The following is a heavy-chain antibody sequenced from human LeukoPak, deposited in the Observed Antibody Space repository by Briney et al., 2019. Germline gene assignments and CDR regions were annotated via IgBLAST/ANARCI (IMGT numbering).Heavy chain of an antibody. V-gene: IGHV4-4*07. D-gene: IGHD5-18*01. CDR3: ARGRWNTGMVSPYYFDY. CDR2: THTSGST. J-gene: IGHJ4*02. CDR1: GGSISNYY. Sequence: SETLSLTCTVSGGSISNYYWSWIRQHAGKGLEWIGRTHTSGSTNYNPSLESRVTMSVDTSKNQFSLKLSSVTAADTAVYYCARGRWNTGMVSPYYFDYWGQGTLVTVSS.